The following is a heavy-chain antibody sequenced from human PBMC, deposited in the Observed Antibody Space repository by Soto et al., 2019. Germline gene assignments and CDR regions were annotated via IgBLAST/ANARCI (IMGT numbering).Heavy chain of an antibody. Sequence: PSETLSLTCTVSGGSISSYFWSWIRQPPGKGLEWIGYIYYSESPNYNPSLKSRVTLSVDTSKNQFSLKLSSVTAADTAVYYCARHQIMVATVSFDYWSQGTLVTVSS. D-gene: IGHD5-12*01. J-gene: IGHJ4*02. CDR3: ARHQIMVATVSFDY. V-gene: IGHV4-59*08. CDR2: IYYSESP. CDR1: GGSISSYF.